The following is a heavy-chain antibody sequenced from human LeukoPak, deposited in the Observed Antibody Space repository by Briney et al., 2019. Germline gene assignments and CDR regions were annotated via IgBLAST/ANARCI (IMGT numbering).Heavy chain of an antibody. CDR2: IWYDGSNK. Sequence: GGSLRLSCAASGFTFSSYGMHWVRQAPGKGLEWVAVIWYDGSNKYYADSVKGRFTISRDNSKNTLYLQMNSLRAEDTAVYYCARDHSASYYGFDYWGQGTLVTVSS. V-gene: IGHV3-33*01. CDR1: GFTFSSYG. CDR3: ARDHSASYYGFDY. D-gene: IGHD1-26*01. J-gene: IGHJ4*02.